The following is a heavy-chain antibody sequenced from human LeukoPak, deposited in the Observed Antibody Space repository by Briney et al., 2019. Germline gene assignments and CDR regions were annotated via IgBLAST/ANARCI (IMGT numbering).Heavy chain of an antibody. J-gene: IGHJ3*02. CDR1: GLTFSSYS. CDR3: ARDGGGPDAFDI. Sequence: GGSLRVSCAVSGLTFSSYSMNWVRQAPGKGLEWVSHISESSSSKHYADSVRGRFTVSRDNAKNSLYLQTNSLRAEDTAVYYCARDGGGPDAFDIWGQGTMVTVSS. V-gene: IGHV3-48*01. CDR2: ISESSSSK.